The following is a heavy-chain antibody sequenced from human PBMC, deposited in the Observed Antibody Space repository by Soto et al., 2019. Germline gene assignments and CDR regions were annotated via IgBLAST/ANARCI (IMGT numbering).Heavy chain of an antibody. D-gene: IGHD3-22*01. CDR2: IDPSDSQT. V-gene: IGHV5-10-1*01. CDR3: ARQRYDSDSGVNLQYYFDS. Sequence: GESLKISCKGSGYSFAGYWITWVRQMPGKGLEWMGRIDPSDSQTYYSPSFRGHVTISAAKSITTVFLQWSSLRASDTAMYYCARQRYDSDSGVNLQYYFDSWGQGTLVTVSS. CDR1: GYSFAGYW. J-gene: IGHJ4*02.